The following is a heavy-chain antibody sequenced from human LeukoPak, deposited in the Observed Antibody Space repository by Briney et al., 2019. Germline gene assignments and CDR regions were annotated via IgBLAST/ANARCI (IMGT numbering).Heavy chain of an antibody. CDR2: IKQDGSEK. D-gene: IGHD1-26*01. J-gene: IGHJ4*02. V-gene: IGHV3-7*01. CDR1: GFTFSTYW. CDR3: ARAGWELPHC. Sequence: PGGSLRLSCAAPGFTFSTYWMSWVRQAPGKGLEWVANIKQDGSEKYYVDSVKGRFTISRDNAKNSLYLQMNSLRAEDTAVYYCARAGWELPHCWGQGTLVTVSS.